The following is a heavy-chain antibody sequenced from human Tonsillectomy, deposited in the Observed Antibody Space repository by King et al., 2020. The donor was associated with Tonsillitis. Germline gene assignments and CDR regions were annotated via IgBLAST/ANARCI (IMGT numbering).Heavy chain of an antibody. Sequence: VQLQESGPGLVRPSQTLSLTCAVSGDSINSGGYSWNWIRQPPGKGLEWIGYIYYSGSTYYNPSLRSRLTISVDTSKNQFSLKLSSVTAADTAVYYCARGIGADYFHYWGQGTLVTVSS. V-gene: IGHV4-30-4*07. J-gene: IGHJ4*02. D-gene: IGHD2-15*01. CDR2: IYYSGST. CDR1: GDSINSGGYS. CDR3: ARGIGADYFHY.